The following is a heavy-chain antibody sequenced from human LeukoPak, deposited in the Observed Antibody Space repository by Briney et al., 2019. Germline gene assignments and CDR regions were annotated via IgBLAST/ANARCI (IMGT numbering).Heavy chain of an antibody. CDR2: IYYSGST. D-gene: IGHD2-15*01. V-gene: IGHV4-31*02. J-gene: IGHJ3*02. Sequence: PSETLSLTCTVSGGSISSGGYYWSWIRQHPGKGLEWIGYIYYSGSTYYNPSLKSRVTISVDTSKNQFSLKLSSVTAADTAVYYCARVGGGTLNAFDIWGQGTMVTVSS. CDR1: GGSISSGGYY. CDR3: ARVGGGTLNAFDI.